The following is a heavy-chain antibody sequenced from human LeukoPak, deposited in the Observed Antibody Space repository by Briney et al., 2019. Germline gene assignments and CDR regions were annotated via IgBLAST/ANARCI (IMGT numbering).Heavy chain of an antibody. CDR2: IYNSGST. Sequence: SETPSLTCTVSGGSISIFYWTWIRQPPGKGLEWIGSIYNSGSTTYNPSLKSRVTISGDTSKNQFSLKLTSVTAADTAVYYCTGDRELGFWGQGTLVTVSS. D-gene: IGHD1-26*01. CDR1: GGSISIFY. V-gene: IGHV4-59*01. J-gene: IGHJ4*02. CDR3: TGDRELGF.